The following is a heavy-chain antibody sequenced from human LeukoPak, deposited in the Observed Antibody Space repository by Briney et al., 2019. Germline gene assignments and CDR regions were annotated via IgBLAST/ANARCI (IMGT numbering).Heavy chain of an antibody. CDR2: ISGNGGNT. V-gene: IGHV3-23*01. CDR3: AKMGQWLARALES. D-gene: IGHD6-19*01. CDR1: GFTFSGSA. J-gene: IGHJ5*02. Sequence: QPGGSLRLSCAASGFTFSGSAMSWVRQAPGMGLEWVSVISGNGGNTYYADSVKGRFTISRDNSKNTLYLQMNTLRAEDTAVYYCAKMGQWLARALESWGQGTLVTVSS.